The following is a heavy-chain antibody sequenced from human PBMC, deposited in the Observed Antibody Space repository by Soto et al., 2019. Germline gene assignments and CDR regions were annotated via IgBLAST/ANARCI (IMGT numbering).Heavy chain of an antibody. CDR2: ISSGSDYI. D-gene: IGHD3-3*01. J-gene: IGHJ4*02. Sequence: GGSLRLSCAASGFTFSSYTMNWVRQAPGKGLEWVSFISSGSDYIYYADSVKGRFTISRDNAKNSLYLQMSSLRDEDTAVYYCARDLWTYWGQGALVTVSS. V-gene: IGHV3-21*01. CDR3: ARDLWTY. CDR1: GFTFSSYT.